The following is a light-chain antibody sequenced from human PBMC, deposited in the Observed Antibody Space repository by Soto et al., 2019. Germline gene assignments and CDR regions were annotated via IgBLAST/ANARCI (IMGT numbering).Light chain of an antibody. CDR2: DNN. CDR1: SSNIGTYY. V-gene: IGLV1-51*01. Sequence: QSVLTQPPSVSAAPGHEVTISCSGSSSNIGTYYVSWYQQLPGTAPKLLIYDNNKRPSGIPDRFSCSKSGASATLGIAGLQTGDEADYYCGTWDSSLRVYVFGTGTKLTVL. CDR3: GTWDSSLRVYV. J-gene: IGLJ1*01.